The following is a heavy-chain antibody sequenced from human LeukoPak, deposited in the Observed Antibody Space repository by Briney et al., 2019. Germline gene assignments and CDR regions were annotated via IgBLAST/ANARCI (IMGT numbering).Heavy chain of an antibody. V-gene: IGHV4-30-4*01. CDR2: IYYSGST. D-gene: IGHD3-10*01. CDR3: AREPPWFGAFDP. J-gene: IGHJ5*02. Sequence: NPSQTLSLTCTVSGGSISSGDYYWSWIRQPPGKGLEWIGYIYYSGSTYYNPSLKSRVTISVDTSKNQFSLKLSSVTAADTAVYYCAREPPWFGAFDPWGQGTLVTVSS. CDR1: GGSISSGDYY.